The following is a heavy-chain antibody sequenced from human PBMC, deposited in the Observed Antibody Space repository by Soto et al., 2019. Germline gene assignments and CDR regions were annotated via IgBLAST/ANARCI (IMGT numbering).Heavy chain of an antibody. CDR2: IWSDGSKK. J-gene: IGHJ3*02. D-gene: IGHD3-10*01. V-gene: IGHV3-33*01. CDR1: GFPFSNYA. CDR3: ARGGRNLLFYKCFDI. Sequence: PGGSLRLSCAASGFPFSNYAMHWARQAPGKGLEWVAVIWSDGSKKYYGDSVKGRFTISRDNSKNTLYLQMNSLRAEDTAVYYCARGGRNLLFYKCFDIWGQGTMVTVSS.